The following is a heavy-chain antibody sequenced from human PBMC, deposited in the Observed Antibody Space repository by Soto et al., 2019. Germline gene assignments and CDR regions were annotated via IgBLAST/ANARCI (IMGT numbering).Heavy chain of an antibody. D-gene: IGHD6-13*01. CDR1: GYIFTNYA. Sequence: QVQLVQSGAEEKKPGASVKVSCKASGYIFTNYAMHWVRQAPGQRLEWMGWIHADSGNTKYPQKFQGRVTITRDTXAXXAYMELSSLRSDDTAIYYCARGIPSADYHYYGMDVWGQGTTVTVSS. CDR2: IHADSGNT. V-gene: IGHV1-3*05. J-gene: IGHJ6*02. CDR3: ARGIPSADYHYYGMDV.